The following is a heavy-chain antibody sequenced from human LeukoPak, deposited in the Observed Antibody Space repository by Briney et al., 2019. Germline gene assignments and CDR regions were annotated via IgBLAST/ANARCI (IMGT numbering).Heavy chain of an antibody. Sequence: SGPTLVNPTQTLTLTCTFSGFSLSTNGVGVGWIRQPPGKALEWLAVIDWDGGKRYSPALQSRLTITEGTSKNQVVLTLTNMGPADPATYYCAHRRYSSVWYPFNYWGQGTLVTVSS. CDR3: AHRRYSSVWYPFNY. D-gene: IGHD6-19*01. V-gene: IGHV2-5*02. CDR1: GFSLSTNGVG. J-gene: IGHJ4*02. CDR2: IDWDGGK.